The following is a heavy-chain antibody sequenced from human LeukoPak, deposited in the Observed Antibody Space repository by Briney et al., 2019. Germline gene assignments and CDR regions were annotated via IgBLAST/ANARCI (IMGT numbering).Heavy chain of an antibody. CDR3: ARRDDIIDY. Sequence: KSSETLSLTCAVYGGSFSGYYWSWIRQPPGKGLEWIGEINHRGSTNYNPPLKSRVTISVDTSKNQFSLKLSSVTAADTAVYYCARRDDIIDYWGQGTLVTVSS. J-gene: IGHJ4*02. CDR1: GGSFSGYY. CDR2: INHRGST. D-gene: IGHD3-9*01. V-gene: IGHV4-34*01.